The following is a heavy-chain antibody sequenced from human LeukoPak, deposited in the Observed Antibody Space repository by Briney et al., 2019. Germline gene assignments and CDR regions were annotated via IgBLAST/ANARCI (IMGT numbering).Heavy chain of an antibody. V-gene: IGHV4-34*01. J-gene: IGHJ5*02. CDR1: GGSFSGYY. Sequence: SETLSLTCAVYGGSFSGYYWSWIRQPPGKGLEWIGEINHSGSTNYNPSLKSRVTISVDTSKNQFSLKLSSVTAADTAVYYCARGPGDYYGSGSYPCGQGTLVTVSS. CDR2: INHSGST. CDR3: ARGPGDYYGSGSYP. D-gene: IGHD3-10*01.